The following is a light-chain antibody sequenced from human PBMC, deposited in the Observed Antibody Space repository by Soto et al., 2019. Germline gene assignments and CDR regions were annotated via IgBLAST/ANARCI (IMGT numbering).Light chain of an antibody. Sequence: DIVLAQSPGTLSLSPGERAALSCRASQSVSSNYLAWYQQTPGQAPRLLIYGASNRATGIPDRFSGSGSGTDFTLTISRLEPEDFAVYYCQQYAKAPLTFGQGTKVDIK. CDR1: QSVSSNY. V-gene: IGKV3-20*01. CDR2: GAS. CDR3: QQYAKAPLT. J-gene: IGKJ1*01.